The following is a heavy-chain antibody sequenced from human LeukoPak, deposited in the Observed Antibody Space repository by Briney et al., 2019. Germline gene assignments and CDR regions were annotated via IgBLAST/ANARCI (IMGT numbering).Heavy chain of an antibody. CDR3: ARGRALRFLEWLFLDY. CDR1: GGSTSSYY. D-gene: IGHD3-3*01. Sequence: KASETLSLTCTVSGGSTSSYYWGWIRQPPGKGLEWIGYIYYSGSTNYNPSLKSRVTISVDTSKNQFSLKLSSVTAADTAVYYCARGRALRFLEWLFLDYWGQGTLVTVSS. CDR2: IYYSGST. V-gene: IGHV4-59*01. J-gene: IGHJ4*02.